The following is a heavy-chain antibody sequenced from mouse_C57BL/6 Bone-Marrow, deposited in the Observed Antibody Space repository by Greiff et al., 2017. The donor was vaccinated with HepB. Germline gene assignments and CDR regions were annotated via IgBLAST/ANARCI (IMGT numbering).Heavy chain of an antibody. CDR2: ISSGGDYI. CDR1: GFTFSSYA. CDR3: TRRCDYERDD. Sequence: EVKVVESGEGLVKPGGSLKLSCAASGFTFSSYAMSWVRQTPEKRLEWVAYISSGGDYIYYADTVKGRFTISRDNARNTLYLQMSSLKSEDTAMYYCTRRCDYERDDWGQGTTLTVSS. J-gene: IGHJ2*01. V-gene: IGHV5S21*01. D-gene: IGHD2-4*01.